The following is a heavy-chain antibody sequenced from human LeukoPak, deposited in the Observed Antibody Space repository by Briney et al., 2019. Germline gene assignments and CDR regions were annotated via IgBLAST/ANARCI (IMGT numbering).Heavy chain of an antibody. CDR2: IRSKANSYAT. D-gene: IGHD5-12*01. CDR3: TRHGYSGYDLGYYYYYMDV. V-gene: IGHV3-73*01. Sequence: GGSLRLSCAASGFTFSGSAMHWVRQASGKGLEWVGRIRSKANSYATAYAASVKGRFTISRDDSKNTAYLQMNSLKTEDTAVYYCTRHGYSGYDLGYYYYYMDVWGKGTTVTVSS. CDR1: GFTFSGSA. J-gene: IGHJ6*03.